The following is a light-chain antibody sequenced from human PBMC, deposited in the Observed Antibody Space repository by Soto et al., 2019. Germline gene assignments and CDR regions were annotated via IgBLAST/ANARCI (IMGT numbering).Light chain of an antibody. J-gene: IGLJ2*01. CDR3: CSYAGSTTRVL. CDR1: SSDVDTYKY. Sequence: QSALTQPASVSGSPGQSIIISCTGTSSDVDTYKYVSWYQQHPGKAPKLMIYEVSHRPSGVSDRFSGSKSGNTASLTISGLQAEDGADYYCCSYAGSTTRVLFGGGTKLTVL. CDR2: EVS. V-gene: IGLV2-14*01.